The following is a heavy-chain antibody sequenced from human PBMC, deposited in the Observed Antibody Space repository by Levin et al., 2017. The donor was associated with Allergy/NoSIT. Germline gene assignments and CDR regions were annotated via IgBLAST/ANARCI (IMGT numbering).Heavy chain of an antibody. CDR3: GRLARFDALDI. V-gene: IGHV3-72*01. D-gene: IGHD3-3*02. CDR1: GFTFNDHY. Sequence: GGSLRLSCVASGFTFNDHYMDWVRQAPGKGLEWVGRIKNKPHNYVTEYAASVRGRFTMSRDDSKNSLYLQMNSLKTEDTAVYYCGRLARFDALDIWGLGTMVTVSS. J-gene: IGHJ3*02. CDR2: IKNKPHNYVT.